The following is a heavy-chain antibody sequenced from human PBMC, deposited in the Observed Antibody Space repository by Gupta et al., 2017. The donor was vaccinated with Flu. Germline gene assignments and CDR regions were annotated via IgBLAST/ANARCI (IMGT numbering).Heavy chain of an antibody. V-gene: IGHV1-2*02. Sequence: QAQLVQSGAELKRPGASLKVSCKTSGYTFTSDYFQWLRQAPGHGLEWMAWFNPRTGASDSATKFQDRVTLTSDTSISTAYMELTGLTSDDTAVYYCSRTREVYYYAMDVWGQGTPVAVSS. CDR2: FNPRTGAS. CDR3: SRTREVYYYAMDV. J-gene: IGHJ6*02. CDR1: GYTFTSDY.